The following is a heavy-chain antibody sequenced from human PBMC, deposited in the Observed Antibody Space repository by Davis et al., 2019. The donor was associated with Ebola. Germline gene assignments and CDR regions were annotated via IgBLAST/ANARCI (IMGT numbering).Heavy chain of an antibody. CDR3: ARELVSYSYSYYYYGMDV. CDR1: GFTFSSYA. D-gene: IGHD5-18*01. J-gene: IGHJ6*04. Sequence: GGSLRLSCAASGFTFSSYAMNWVRQAPGKGLEWVSYIDSSSSTIYYADSVKGRFTISRDNAKNSLYLQMNSLRDEDTAVYYCARELVSYSYSYYYYGMDVWGKGTTVTVSS. V-gene: IGHV3-48*02. CDR2: IDSSSSTI.